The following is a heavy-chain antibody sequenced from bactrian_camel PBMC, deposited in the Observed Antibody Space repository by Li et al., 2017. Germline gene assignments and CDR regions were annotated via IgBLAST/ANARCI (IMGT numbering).Heavy chain of an antibody. J-gene: IGHJ6*01. Sequence: VQLVESGGGSVQAGGSLTLSCLISGYTLSVYSLGWIRQPLGQGLEGVAALDSAGLTNIADSLRGRVTIYYDISAKTLHLNMNSLKPEDTAMYYCAADRYLSDYCSGDFGFWGQGTQVTVS. CDR2: LDSAGLT. V-gene: IGHV3S42*01. CDR3: AADRYLSDYCSGDFGF. CDR1: GYTLSVYS. D-gene: IGHD4*01.